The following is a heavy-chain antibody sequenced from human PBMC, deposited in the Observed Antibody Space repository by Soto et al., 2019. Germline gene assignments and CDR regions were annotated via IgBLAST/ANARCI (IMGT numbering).Heavy chain of an antibody. Sequence: TLSLTCTVSGASISNYHWSWIRQPPGKGLEWIGYIFNSGSTNYNPSLKSRVTISMDTSKNHLSLKVNSVTAADTAVYYCGRGHQALLSWGQGTLVTVSS. CDR1: GASISNYH. V-gene: IGHV4-59*01. CDR3: GRGHQALLS. D-gene: IGHD2-15*01. J-gene: IGHJ5*02. CDR2: IFNSGST.